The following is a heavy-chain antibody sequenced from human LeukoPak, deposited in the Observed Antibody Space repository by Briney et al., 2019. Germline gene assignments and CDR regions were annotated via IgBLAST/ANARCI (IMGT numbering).Heavy chain of an antibody. CDR1: GFTFSSYA. J-gene: IGHJ3*02. D-gene: IGHD2/OR15-2a*01. CDR2: ISGSGGST. CDR3: AKENIAYYGFLVDDAFDI. V-gene: IGHV3-23*01. Sequence: PGGSLRLSCAASGFTFSSYAMSWVRQAPGKGLEWVSAISGSGGSTYYADSMKGRFTISRDNSKNTLYLQMNSLRAEDTAVYYCAKENIAYYGFLVDDAFDIWGQGTMVTVSS.